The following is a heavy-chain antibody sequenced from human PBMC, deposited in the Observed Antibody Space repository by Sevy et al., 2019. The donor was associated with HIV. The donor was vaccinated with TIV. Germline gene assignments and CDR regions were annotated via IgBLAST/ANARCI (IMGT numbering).Heavy chain of an antibody. CDR1: GFTFSSYS. J-gene: IGHJ3*02. V-gene: IGHV3-48*01. CDR3: ARVRLTTVTTDAFDI. Sequence: GGSLRLSCAASGFTFSSYSMNWVRQAPGKGRGGVSYISISISTIYYADSVKGRFTSSSDNAKNSLYLQMNSLRAEDTAVYYCARVRLTTVTTDAFDIWGQGTMVTVSS. CDR2: ISISISTI. D-gene: IGHD4-17*01.